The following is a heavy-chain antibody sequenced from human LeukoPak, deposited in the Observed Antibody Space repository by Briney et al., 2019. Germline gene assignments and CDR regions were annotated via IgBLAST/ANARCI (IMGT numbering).Heavy chain of an antibody. J-gene: IGHJ5*02. CDR3: ARDNSVGDNAWWFDP. V-gene: IGHV3-7*03. Sequence: GGSLRLSCAASGFTFRSYWMDWVRQAPGKGLEWVANIKQDGSEMYYVDSVKGRFTISRDNTKNSLFLHMSSLRSEDTAIYYCARDNSVGDNAWWFDPWGQGTLVTVSS. CDR1: GFTFRSYW. D-gene: IGHD1-26*01. CDR2: IKQDGSEM.